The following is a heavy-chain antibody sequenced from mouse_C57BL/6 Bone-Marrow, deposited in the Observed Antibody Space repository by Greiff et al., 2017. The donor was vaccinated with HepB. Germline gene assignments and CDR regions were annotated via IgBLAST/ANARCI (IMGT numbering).Heavy chain of an antibody. D-gene: IGHD1-1*02. V-gene: IGHV1-50*01. CDR3: ARNYLYAMDY. J-gene: IGHJ4*01. Sequence: VQLQQSGAELVKPGASVKLSCKASGYTFTSYWMQWVKQRPGQGLEWIGEIDPSDSYTNYNQKFKGKATLTVDTSSSTAYMQLSSLTSEDSAVYYCARNYLYAMDYWGQGTSVTVSS. CDR2: IDPSDSYT. CDR1: GYTFTSYW.